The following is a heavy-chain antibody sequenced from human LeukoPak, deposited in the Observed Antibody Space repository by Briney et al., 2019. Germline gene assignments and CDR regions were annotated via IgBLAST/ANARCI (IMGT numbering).Heavy chain of an antibody. CDR3: ARAITAVDSY. CDR1: AFTFSSYW. V-gene: IGHV3-7*01. Sequence: GGSLRLSCAASAFTFSSYWTNWVRQAPGKGREWVASIDEEGTEKYYVQSVKGPFTISRDNGKKAVYLQMNSLRADDTAVYYCARAITAVDSYWGQGTLVTVSS. D-gene: IGHD6-13*01. CDR2: IDEEGTEK. J-gene: IGHJ4*02.